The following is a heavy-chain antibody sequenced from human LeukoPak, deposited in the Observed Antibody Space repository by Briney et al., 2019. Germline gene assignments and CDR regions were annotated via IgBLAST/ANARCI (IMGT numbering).Heavy chain of an antibody. CDR3: AKDGGEHWFDP. J-gene: IGHJ5*02. CDR1: GFTFNSYA. CDR2: ISGSGDRT. V-gene: IGHV3-23*01. Sequence: GGSLRLSCAASGFTFNSYAMSWVRQAPGKGLEWVSAISGSGDRTYSADSVKGRFTISRDNSENTLYLQMNSLRPDDTAVYYCAKDGGEHWFDPWGQGTLVTVPS. D-gene: IGHD3-16*01.